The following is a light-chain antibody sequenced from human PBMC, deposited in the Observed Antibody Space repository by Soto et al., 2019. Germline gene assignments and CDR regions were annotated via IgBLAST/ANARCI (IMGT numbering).Light chain of an antibody. CDR3: SSYTSDNTYG. J-gene: IGLJ1*01. Sequence: QSALTQPASVSGSPGQSITISCSGTSSDVGGYNYVSWYQQHPGKAPRVMIYDVSNRPSAISDRFSGSKSGNTATLTISGLQAEDEADYYCSSYTSDNTYGFASGTKVTVL. CDR1: SSDVGGYNY. CDR2: DVS. V-gene: IGLV2-14*03.